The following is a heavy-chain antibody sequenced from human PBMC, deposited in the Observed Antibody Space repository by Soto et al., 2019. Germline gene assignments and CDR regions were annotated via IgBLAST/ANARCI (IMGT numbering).Heavy chain of an antibody. CDR1: GGSISSGGYY. Sequence: SETLSLTCTVSGGSISSGGYYWSWIRQHPGKGLEWIGYIYYSGSTYYNPSLKSRVTISVDTSKNQFSLKLSSVTAADTAVYYCARVFLERDDWLLLYYYYGMDVWGQGTTVTVSS. D-gene: IGHD3-9*01. CDR2: IYYSGST. V-gene: IGHV4-31*03. J-gene: IGHJ6*02. CDR3: ARVFLERDDWLLLYYYYGMDV.